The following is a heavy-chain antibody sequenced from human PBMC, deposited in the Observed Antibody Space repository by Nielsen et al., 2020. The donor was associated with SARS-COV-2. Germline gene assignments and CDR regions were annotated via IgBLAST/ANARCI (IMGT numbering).Heavy chain of an antibody. V-gene: IGHV3-30*03. Sequence: GESLKISCATSGFTFRSYGMHWVRQAPGKGLEWVSVISYDGNTKHYGDAVKGRFTVSRDNAKNTLYLQMNGLRPEDTAVYYCATVHGYRSPNQVDCWGQGTLVTVSS. D-gene: IGHD5-18*01. CDR1: GFTFRSYG. CDR3: ATVHGYRSPNQVDC. J-gene: IGHJ4*02. CDR2: ISYDGNTK.